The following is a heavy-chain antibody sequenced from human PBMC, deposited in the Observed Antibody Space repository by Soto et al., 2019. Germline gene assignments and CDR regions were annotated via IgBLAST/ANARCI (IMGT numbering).Heavy chain of an antibody. V-gene: IGHV3-33*01. D-gene: IGHD1-26*01. CDR1: GFTFSTYG. Sequence: QVQLVESGGGVVQPGRSLRLSCAAAGFTFSTYGIHWVRQAPGKGLEWVAVIWHDGSNKYYADSVKGRFTISRDNSKDTLYREMNSLRAEGTAVYYWARAVGPFDYWGQGTLVTVSS. CDR3: ARAVGPFDY. CDR2: IWHDGSNK. J-gene: IGHJ4*02.